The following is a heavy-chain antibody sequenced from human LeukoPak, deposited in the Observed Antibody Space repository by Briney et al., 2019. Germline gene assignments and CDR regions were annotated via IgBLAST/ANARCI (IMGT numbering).Heavy chain of an antibody. D-gene: IGHD2-2*01. V-gene: IGHV5-51*01. Sequence: GESLKISCKGSGYSFTSYWIGWVRQMPGKGLEWMGIIYPGDSDTRYSPSFQGRVTISADKSISTAYLQWSSLKASDTAMYYCARHRASSTSNFDYWGQGTLVTVSS. CDR1: GYSFTSYW. CDR3: ARHRASSTSNFDY. J-gene: IGHJ4*02. CDR2: IYPGDSDT.